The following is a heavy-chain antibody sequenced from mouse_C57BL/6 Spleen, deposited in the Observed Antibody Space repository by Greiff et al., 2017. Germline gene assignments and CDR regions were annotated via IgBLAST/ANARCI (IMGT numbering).Heavy chain of an antibody. D-gene: IGHD1-1*01. J-gene: IGHJ2*01. CDR2: INPSTGGT. Sequence: EVMLVESGPELVKPGASVKISCKASGYSFTGYYMNWVKQSPEKSLEWIGEINPSTGGTTYNQKFKAKATLTVDKSSSTAYMQLKSLTSEDSAVYYCARKGSTALYYFDYWGQGTTLTVSS. CDR1: GYSFTGYY. CDR3: ARKGSTALYYFDY. V-gene: IGHV1-42*01.